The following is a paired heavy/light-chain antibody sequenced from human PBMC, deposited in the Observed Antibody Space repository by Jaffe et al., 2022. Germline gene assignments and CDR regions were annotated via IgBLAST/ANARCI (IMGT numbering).Heavy chain of an antibody. CDR2: ISDSGRYT. D-gene: IGHD6-13*01. V-gene: IGHV3-23*01. CDR1: GFTFSTYA. Sequence: EVQLLESGGDLVQPGGSLRLSCAVSGFTFSTYAMSWVRQAPGKGLEWVSGISDSGRYTYYADSVKGRFTISRDNSKNTLYLQMNSLRAEDTAVYYCAKHKAAAAGGDYFDYWGQGTLVTVSS. CDR3: AKHKAAAAGGDYFDY. J-gene: IGHJ4*02.
Light chain of an antibody. J-gene: IGKJ1*01. CDR2: DAS. V-gene: IGKV3-11*01. CDR3: QQRTNWPQT. Sequence: EIVLTQSPATLSLSPGERATLSCRASQSVSSYLAWYQQKPGQAPRLLIYDASNRATGIPARFSGSGSGTDFTLTISSLEPEDFAVYYCQQRTNWPQTFGQGTKVEIK. CDR1: QSVSSY.